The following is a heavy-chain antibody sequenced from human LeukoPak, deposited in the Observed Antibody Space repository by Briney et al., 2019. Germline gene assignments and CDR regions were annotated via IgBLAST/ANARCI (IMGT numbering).Heavy chain of an antibody. CDR2: IIPIFGTA. CDR3: ARDEARGRYYDFWSGYYTFDY. J-gene: IGHJ4*02. CDR1: GGTFSSYA. V-gene: IGHV1-69*13. Sequence: GASVKVSCKASGGTFSSYAISWVRQAPGQGLEWMGGIIPIFGTANYAQKFQGRVTITADESTSTAYMELSSLRSEDTAVYYCARDEARGRYYDFWSGYYTFDYWGQGTLVTVSS. D-gene: IGHD3-3*01.